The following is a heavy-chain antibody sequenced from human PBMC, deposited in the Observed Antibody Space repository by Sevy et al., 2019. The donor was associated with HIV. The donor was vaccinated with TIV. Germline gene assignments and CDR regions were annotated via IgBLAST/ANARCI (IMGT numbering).Heavy chain of an antibody. V-gene: IGHV3-30-3*01. CDR1: GFTFSSYA. D-gene: IGHD3-22*01. CDR3: ARGRGPLYYDSSGSLAYYFDY. CDR2: ISYDGSNK. Sequence: GGSLRLSCAASGFTFSSYAMHWVRQAPGKGLEWVAVISYDGSNKYYADSVKGRFTISRDNSQNTLYLQMNSLRAEDTAVYYCARGRGPLYYDSSGSLAYYFDYWGQGTLVTVSS. J-gene: IGHJ4*02.